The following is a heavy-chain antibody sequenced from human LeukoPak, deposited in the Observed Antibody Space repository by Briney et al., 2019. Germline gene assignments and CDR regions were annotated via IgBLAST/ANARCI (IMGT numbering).Heavy chain of an antibody. CDR1: GFTFSTFA. Sequence: PGGSLRLSCEASGFTFSTFAMIWVRQPPGKGLEWVSSIFPSGGEIHYADSVRGRFTISRDNSKSTLSLQMNSLRAEDTAVYYCAKDPGGYCGGDCYAFDIWGQGTMVTVSS. CDR2: IFPSGGEI. J-gene: IGHJ3*02. V-gene: IGHV3-23*01. D-gene: IGHD2-21*02. CDR3: AKDPGGYCGGDCYAFDI.